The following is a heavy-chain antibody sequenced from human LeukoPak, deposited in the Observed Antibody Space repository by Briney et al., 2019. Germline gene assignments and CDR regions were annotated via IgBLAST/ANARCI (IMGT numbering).Heavy chain of an antibody. Sequence: ETLSLTCAVYGESLNSYYWSWIRQPPGKGLEWIGEIYESGSTEYNPSLKSRVTISMVPSKHQFSLCLTSVTAAEPAVYYCAGGAWATRLGSWGLGTPVIVSS. CDR3: AGGAWATRLGS. J-gene: IGHJ4*02. D-gene: IGHD2-15*01. CDR1: GESLNSYY. V-gene: IGHV4-34*01. CDR2: IYESGST.